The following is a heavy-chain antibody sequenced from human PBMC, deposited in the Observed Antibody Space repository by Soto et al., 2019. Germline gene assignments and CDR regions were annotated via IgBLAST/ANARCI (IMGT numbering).Heavy chain of an antibody. D-gene: IGHD3-22*01. V-gene: IGHV3-23*01. CDR2: ISGSGGST. CDR3: AKTVVSPGPYYYGMDV. J-gene: IGHJ6*02. CDR1: GFTFSSYA. Sequence: GGSLRLSCAVSGFTFSSYAMSWVRQAPGKGLEWVSAISGSGGSTYYADSVKGRFTISRDNSKNTLYLQMNSLRAEDTAVYYCAKTVVSPGPYYYGMDVWGQGTTVTVSS.